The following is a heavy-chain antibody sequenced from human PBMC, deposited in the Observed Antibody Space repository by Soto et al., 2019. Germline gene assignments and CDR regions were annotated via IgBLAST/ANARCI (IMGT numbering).Heavy chain of an antibody. CDR1: GFTFGGDA. J-gene: IGHJ3*01. V-gene: IGHV3-9*01. D-gene: IGHD1-26*01. CDR2: LSWNSGNM. Sequence: EVQLVESGGGVVQPGRSLRLSCAASGFTFGGDAMHWVRQPPGKGLEWVSGLSWNSGNMVYAHSVKGRFAISRDNAKNALYLQMNTLSSEDTAMDYCAKGIVSLGGATKSADAFEAWGRGTLVTVSS. CDR3: AKGIVSLGGATKSADAFEA.